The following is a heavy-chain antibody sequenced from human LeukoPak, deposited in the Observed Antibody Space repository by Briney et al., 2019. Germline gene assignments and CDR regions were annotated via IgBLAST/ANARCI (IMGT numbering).Heavy chain of an antibody. Sequence: GGSLRLSCAASGFTFSSYAMSWVRQAPGQGLEWVSGVTASGDTTYYADSVKGRFTISRDNSKNTLYLQMNSLRAEDTAVYYCAKDKNGGSSNWGQGTLVTVSS. CDR1: GFTFSSYA. CDR3: AKDKNGGSSN. J-gene: IGHJ4*02. CDR2: VTASGDTT. D-gene: IGHD2-15*01. V-gene: IGHV3-23*01.